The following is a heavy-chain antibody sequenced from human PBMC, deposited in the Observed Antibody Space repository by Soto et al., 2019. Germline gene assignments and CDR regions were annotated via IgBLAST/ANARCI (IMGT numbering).Heavy chain of an antibody. Sequence: SETLSLTCSVSGGSISGDYYWSWIRQSPEKGLEWIGYIYYSGSSYSNPALQSRLSMSLDTSQHQFSLKLRSVTAADTAVYSCARGGARWPGYFDSWGQGALVTVSS. CDR1: GGSISGDYY. J-gene: IGHJ4*02. CDR2: IYYSGSS. D-gene: IGHD2-15*01. CDR3: ARGGARWPGYFDS. V-gene: IGHV4-30-4*08.